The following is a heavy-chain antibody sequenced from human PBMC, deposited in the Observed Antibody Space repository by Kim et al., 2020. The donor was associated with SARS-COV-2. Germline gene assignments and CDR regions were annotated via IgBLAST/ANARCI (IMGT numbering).Heavy chain of an antibody. D-gene: IGHD5-12*01. Sequence: GGSLRLSCAASGFNFESFWMNWVRQAPGKGLVWVASIKEDGSEQYYVDAVKGRFTISRDNADNSVWLQMNSLRGDDTAVYYCARNARYEGLDLWGQGTRVTVSS. J-gene: IGHJ4*02. CDR3: ARNARYEGLDL. CDR1: GFNFESFW. V-gene: IGHV3-7*01. CDR2: IKEDGSEQ.